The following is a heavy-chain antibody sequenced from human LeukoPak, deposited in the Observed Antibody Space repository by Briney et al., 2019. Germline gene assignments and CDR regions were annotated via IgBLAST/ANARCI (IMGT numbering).Heavy chain of an antibody. J-gene: IGHJ4*02. V-gene: IGHV3-23*01. D-gene: IGHD6-13*01. Sequence: GGSLRLSCAASGLTFSSHAMSWVRQAPGKGLEWVSAISVSGGSTYYADSVKGRFTISRDNSKNTLYLQMNSLRAEDTPVYYCAKDYTRIAAAAAIDCWGQGTLVTVSS. CDR3: AKDYTRIAAAAAIDC. CDR1: GLTFSSHA. CDR2: ISVSGGST.